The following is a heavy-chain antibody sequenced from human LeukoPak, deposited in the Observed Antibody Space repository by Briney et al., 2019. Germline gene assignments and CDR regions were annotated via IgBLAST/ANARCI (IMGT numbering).Heavy chain of an antibody. CDR1: GFTFSRYG. D-gene: IGHD2-15*01. Sequence: GRSLRLSCAASGFTFSRYGMHWVRQAPGKGLEWVAVIWYDGSNKYYADSVKGRFTISRDNSKNTLYLQMNSLRAEDTAVYYCAKGYCSGGSCYSNWFDPWGQGTLVTVSS. CDR2: IWYDGSNK. V-gene: IGHV3-33*06. J-gene: IGHJ5*02. CDR3: AKGYCSGGSCYSNWFDP.